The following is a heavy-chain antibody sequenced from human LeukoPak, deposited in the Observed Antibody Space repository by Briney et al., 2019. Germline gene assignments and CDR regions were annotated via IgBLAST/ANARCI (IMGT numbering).Heavy chain of an antibody. V-gene: IGHV3-30*02. CDR1: GFTFSSYG. J-gene: IGHJ4*02. Sequence: AGGSLRLSCAASGFTFSSYGMHWVRQAPGKGLEWVAFIRYDGSNKYYADSVKGRFTISRDNSKNTLYLQMNSLRAEDTAVYYCAKDGAGRHYFDYWGQGTLVTVSS. D-gene: IGHD3-16*01. CDR3: AKDGAGRHYFDY. CDR2: IRYDGSNK.